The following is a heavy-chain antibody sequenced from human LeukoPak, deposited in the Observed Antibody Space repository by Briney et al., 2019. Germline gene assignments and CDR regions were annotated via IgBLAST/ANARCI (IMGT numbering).Heavy chain of an antibody. CDR2: INPNSGGT. J-gene: IGHJ4*02. CDR3: ARSISSRVGIFDY. Sequence: GASVKVSYKASGYTFTGYYMHWVRQAPGQGLEWMGWINPNSGGTNYAQKFQGRVTMTRDTSISTAYMELSRLRSDDTAVYYCARSISSRVGIFDYWGQGTLVTVSS. D-gene: IGHD6-13*01. CDR1: GYTFTGYY. V-gene: IGHV1-2*02.